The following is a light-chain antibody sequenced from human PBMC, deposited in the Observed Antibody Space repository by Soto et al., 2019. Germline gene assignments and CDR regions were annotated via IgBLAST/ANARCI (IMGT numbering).Light chain of an antibody. V-gene: IGKV4-1*01. CDR3: QQYYSTPPT. CDR2: WAS. J-gene: IGKJ1*01. CDR1: QSVLYSSNNKNY. Sequence: DIVMTQSPDSLAVSLGERATINCKSSQSVLYSSNNKNYLAWYQQKPGQPPKLLIYWASTRESGVPDRFSGSGSGTDFTLTISSLHAEYVAVYYCQQYYSTPPTFGQGTKVEIK.